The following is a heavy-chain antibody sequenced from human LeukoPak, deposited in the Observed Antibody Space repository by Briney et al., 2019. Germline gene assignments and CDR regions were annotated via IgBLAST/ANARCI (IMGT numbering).Heavy chain of an antibody. Sequence: SETLSLTCTVSGGSISSSIYYWGWIRQPPGKGLEWIGSIYYNANTYYNPSLKSRITISVDTSKNQFSLRLSSVTAADTAVYYCARVGATPRYYNYYGMDVWGQGTTVTVSS. D-gene: IGHD1-26*01. CDR1: GGSISSSIYY. J-gene: IGHJ6*02. CDR2: IYYNANT. CDR3: ARVGATPRYYNYYGMDV. V-gene: IGHV4-39*07.